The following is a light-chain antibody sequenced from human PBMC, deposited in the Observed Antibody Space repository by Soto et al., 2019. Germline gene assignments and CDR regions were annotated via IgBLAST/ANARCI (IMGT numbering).Light chain of an antibody. CDR3: QQHKSYPVT. J-gene: IGKJ4*01. Sequence: DIHMTQSPATRSASVVDIVTITCRASQSISIWLSWYQQKPGKAPKLLIYDASNLKSGVPSRFSGSGSGTEFTLTISSLQPDDFASYYCQQHKSYPVTFGGGTKVDIK. CDR1: QSISIW. V-gene: IGKV1-5*01. CDR2: DAS.